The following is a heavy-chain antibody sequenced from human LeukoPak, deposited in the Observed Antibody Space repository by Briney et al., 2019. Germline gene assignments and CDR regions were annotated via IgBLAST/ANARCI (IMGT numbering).Heavy chain of an antibody. CDR2: ISYDGSNK. D-gene: IGHD6-19*01. Sequence: GGSLRLSCAASGFTFSSYGMHWVRQAPGKGLEWVAVISYDGSNKYYADSVKGRFTISRDNPRNTLYLQMNSLRAEDTAVYYCATHPVAGGDYWGQGTLVTVSS. J-gene: IGHJ4*02. CDR1: GFTFSSYG. CDR3: ATHPVAGGDY. V-gene: IGHV3-30*03.